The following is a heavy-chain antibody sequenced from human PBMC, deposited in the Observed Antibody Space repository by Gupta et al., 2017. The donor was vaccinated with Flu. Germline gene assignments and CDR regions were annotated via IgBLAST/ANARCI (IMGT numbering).Heavy chain of an antibody. V-gene: IGHV3-30*03. Sequence: QVHLVESGGGVVPPGTSLRLSCAASGFTFHKYSLHWVRQAPGKGLEWVAVISYDGSNQYYVDSVDGRFTISRDDSKNTVFLQMNDLKPEDAAVYYCSRGHRQLAIRAHALDVWGRVTVVSVSS. J-gene: IGHJ3*01. CDR1: GFTFHKYS. CDR2: ISYDGSNQ. CDR3: SRGHRQLAIRAHALDV. D-gene: IGHD1-14*01.